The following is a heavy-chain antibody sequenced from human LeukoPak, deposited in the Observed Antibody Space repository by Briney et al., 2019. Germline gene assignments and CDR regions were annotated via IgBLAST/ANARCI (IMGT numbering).Heavy chain of an antibody. J-gene: IGHJ4*02. V-gene: IGHV1-46*01. D-gene: IGHD1-26*01. CDR1: GYTFTSYY. Sequence: ASVKVSCKASGYTFTSYYMHWVRQAPGQGLEWMGIINPSGGSTSYAQKFQGRVTMTRDMSTSTVYMELSSLRSEDTAAYYCARAEYSGSYGYWGQGTLVTVSS. CDR2: INPSGGST. CDR3: ARAEYSGSYGY.